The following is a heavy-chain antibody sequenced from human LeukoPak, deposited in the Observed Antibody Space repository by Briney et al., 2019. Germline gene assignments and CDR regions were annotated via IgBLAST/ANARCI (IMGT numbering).Heavy chain of an antibody. CDR1: GGSISSGSYY. Sequence: SETLSLTCTVSGGSISSGSYYWGWLRQPPGKGLEWIGSIYYSGSTYYNPSLKSRVTISVDTSKNQFSLKLSSVTATDTAVYYCARHERQALELLAYSFDSWGQETLVTVS. V-gene: IGHV4-39*01. D-gene: IGHD1-7*01. CDR2: IYYSGST. J-gene: IGHJ4*02. CDR3: ARHERQALELLAYSFDS.